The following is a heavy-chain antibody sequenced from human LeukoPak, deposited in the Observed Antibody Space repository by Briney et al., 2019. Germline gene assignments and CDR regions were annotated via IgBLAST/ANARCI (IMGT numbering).Heavy chain of an antibody. V-gene: IGHV3-64*05. J-gene: IGHJ4*02. CDR1: GFAFSRYG. D-gene: IGHD4-17*01. CDR2: ISSSGGST. Sequence: AGGSLRLSCSASGFAFSRYGMHWVRQAPGKGLEYVSSISSSGGSTNYADSVKGRFTISRDNSKNTLYVGMSSLRPEDTAVYYCVKDRGGDSVFDYWGQGTLVTVSS. CDR3: VKDRGGDSVFDY.